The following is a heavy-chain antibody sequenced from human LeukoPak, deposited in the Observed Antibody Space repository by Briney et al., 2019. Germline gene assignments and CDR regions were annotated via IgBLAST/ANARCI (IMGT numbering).Heavy chain of an antibody. CDR2: INPNSGGT. CDR3: ARVPALHDFWSGYYAYYYYYYMDV. J-gene: IGHJ6*03. CDR1: GYTFTGYY. Sequence: ASVKVSCKASGYTFTGYYMHWVRQAPGQGLEWMGWINPNSGGTNYAQKFQGRVTMTRNTSISTAYMELSSLRSEDTAVYYCARVPALHDFWSGYYAYYYYYYMDVWGKGTTVTVSS. V-gene: IGHV1-2*02. D-gene: IGHD3-3*01.